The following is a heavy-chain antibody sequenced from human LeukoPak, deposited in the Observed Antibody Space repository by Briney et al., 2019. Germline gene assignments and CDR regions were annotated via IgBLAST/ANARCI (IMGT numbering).Heavy chain of an antibody. CDR3: ARASSGYPYYYYYMDV. V-gene: IGHV3-11*01. CDR1: GFTFSNYY. CDR2: ISNSATII. Sequence: GGSLRLSCAASGFTFSNYYMSWIRQAPGKGLEWISYISNSATIIHYADSVKGRFTISRDNAKNSLYLQMNSLRAEDTAVYYCARASSGYPYYYYYMDVWGKGTTVTISS. J-gene: IGHJ6*03. D-gene: IGHD3-22*01.